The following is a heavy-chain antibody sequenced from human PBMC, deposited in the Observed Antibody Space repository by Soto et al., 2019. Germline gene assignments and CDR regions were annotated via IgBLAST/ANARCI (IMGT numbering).Heavy chain of an antibody. Sequence: EVQLVESGGGLVQPGGSLRLSCEASGFNFSTFWMHWVRQAPGKGLVWVSRINSDGSSTYYADSVKGRVTISRDNAKNTLYLQLNSLRPEDTAVYYCARDFEYWGQGTLVTVSS. V-gene: IGHV3-74*01. J-gene: IGHJ4*02. CDR2: INSDGSST. CDR1: GFNFSTFW. CDR3: ARDFEY.